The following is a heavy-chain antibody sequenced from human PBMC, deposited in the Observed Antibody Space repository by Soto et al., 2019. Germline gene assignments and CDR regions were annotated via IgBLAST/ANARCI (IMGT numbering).Heavy chain of an antibody. CDR3: ARDPVGATGSVFDC. Sequence: SETLSLTCTVSGGSITSSSYYWGWIRQPPGKGLEWIGSIYYSGSTYYNPSLKSRVTISVDTSKNSLYLQMNSLRAEDTAVYYCARDPVGATGSVFDCWGQGTLVTVSS. CDR1: GGSITSSSYY. CDR2: IYYSGST. V-gene: IGHV4-39*02. D-gene: IGHD1-26*01. J-gene: IGHJ4*02.